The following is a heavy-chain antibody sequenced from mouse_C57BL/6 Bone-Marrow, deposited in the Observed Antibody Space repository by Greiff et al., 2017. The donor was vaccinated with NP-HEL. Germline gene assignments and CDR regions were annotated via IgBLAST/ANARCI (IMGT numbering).Heavy chain of an antibody. V-gene: IGHV1-42*01. D-gene: IGHD4-1*01. CDR3: ASELGRFAY. J-gene: IGHJ3*01. CDR1: GYSFTGYY. Sequence: VQLQQSGPELVKPGASVKISCKASGYSFTGYYMNWVKQSPEKSLEWIGEINPSTGGTTYNQKFKAKATLTVDKSSSTAYMQLKSLTSEDSAVYYCASELGRFAYWGQGTLVTVSA. CDR2: INPSTGGT.